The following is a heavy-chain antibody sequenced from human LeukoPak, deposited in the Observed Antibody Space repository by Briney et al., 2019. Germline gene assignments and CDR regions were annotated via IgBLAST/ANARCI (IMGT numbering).Heavy chain of an antibody. J-gene: IGHJ4*02. V-gene: IGHV4-39*07. CDR1: GGSISSSSYY. D-gene: IGHD3-10*01. Sequence: SETLSLTCTVSGGSISSSSYYWGWIRQPPGKGLEWIGSIYYSGSTYYNPSLKSRVTISVDTSKNQFSLRLRSVTVADTAMYYCAGVGRFGEAVTDWGQGTLVTVSS. CDR3: AGVGRFGEAVTD. CDR2: IYYSGST.